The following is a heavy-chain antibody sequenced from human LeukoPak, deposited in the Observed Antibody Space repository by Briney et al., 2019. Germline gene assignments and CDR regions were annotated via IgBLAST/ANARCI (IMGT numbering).Heavy chain of an antibody. D-gene: IGHD2-2*01. CDR3: ARGEQYQLLPDY. CDR1: GYTFASYG. V-gene: IGHV1-18*01. Sequence: ASVKVSCKASGYTFASYGISCVRQAPGQGLEWMGWISAYDGNTNYAQKLQGRVTMTTDASTSIAYMELRSLRSEDTAVYYCARGEQYQLLPDYWGQGTLVTVSS. J-gene: IGHJ4*02. CDR2: ISAYDGNT.